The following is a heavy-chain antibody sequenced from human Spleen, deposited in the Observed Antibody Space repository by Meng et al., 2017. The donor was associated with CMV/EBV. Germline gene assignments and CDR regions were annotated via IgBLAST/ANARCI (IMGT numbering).Heavy chain of an antibody. CDR3: ANGGEWSFDFDY. D-gene: IGHD3-3*01. CDR1: GFNFNTYG. CDR2: IWYDGSNK. V-gene: IGHV3-33*06. Sequence: GESLKISCAASGFNFNTYGMHWVRQAPGKGLEWVAVIWYDGSNKYYADSVEGRFTISRDNFKNTLYLQMNSLRAEDTAVYYCANGGEWSFDFDYWGQGTLVTVSS. J-gene: IGHJ4*02.